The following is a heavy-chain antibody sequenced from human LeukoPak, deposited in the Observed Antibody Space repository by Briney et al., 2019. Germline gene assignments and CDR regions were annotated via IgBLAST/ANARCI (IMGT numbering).Heavy chain of an antibody. Sequence: PGRSLRLSCAASGFTFSSYGMHWVRQAPGKGLEWVAVISYDGSNKYYADSVKGRFTISRDNSKNTLYLQMNSLRAEDTAVYYCARDRPYYYDSSGYFLFDYWGQGTLVTVSS. D-gene: IGHD3-22*01. CDR2: ISYDGSNK. V-gene: IGHV3-30*03. J-gene: IGHJ4*02. CDR3: ARDRPYYYDSSGYFLFDY. CDR1: GFTFSSYG.